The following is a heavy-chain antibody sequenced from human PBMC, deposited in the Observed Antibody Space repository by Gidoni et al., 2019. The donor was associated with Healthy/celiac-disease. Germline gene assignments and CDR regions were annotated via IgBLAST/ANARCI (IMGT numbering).Heavy chain of an antibody. CDR3: ARQPGWGEVYYYGMDV. J-gene: IGHJ6*02. CDR1: GYRFTSYW. CDR2: IYPGGSDT. Sequence: EVQLVQSGEEVKKPGESVKISCKGSGYRFTSYWIGWVRQMPGKGLEWMGIIYPGGSDTRYSPSFQGQVTISADKSISTAYLQWSSLKASDTAMYYCARQPGWGEVYYYGMDVWGQGTTVTVSS. V-gene: IGHV5-51*01. D-gene: IGHD3-10*01.